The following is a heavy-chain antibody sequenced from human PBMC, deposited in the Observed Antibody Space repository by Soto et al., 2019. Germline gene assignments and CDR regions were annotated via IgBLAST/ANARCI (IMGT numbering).Heavy chain of an antibody. D-gene: IGHD2-2*01. CDR2: IYYSGST. CDR1: GGSISSSSYY. CDR3: ARHLSYCSSTSCGYYFDY. V-gene: IGHV4-39*01. Sequence: QLQLQESGPGLVKPSETLSLTCTVSGGSISSSSYYWGWIRQPPGKGLEWIGSIYYSGSTYYNPSLKSRVTISVDTSKNQFSLKLSSVTAADTAVYYCARHLSYCSSTSCGYYFDYWGQGTLVTVSS. J-gene: IGHJ4*02.